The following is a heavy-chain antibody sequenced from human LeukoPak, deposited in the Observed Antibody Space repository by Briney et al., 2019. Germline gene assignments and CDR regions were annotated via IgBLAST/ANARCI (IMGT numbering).Heavy chain of an antibody. CDR3: ARGGMDYGSGSYYNVGY. D-gene: IGHD3-10*01. CDR1: GFTFSSYS. J-gene: IGHJ4*02. V-gene: IGHV3-21*01. Sequence: GGSLRLSCAASGFTFSSYSMNWVRQAPGKGLEWVSSISSSSSYIYYADSVKGRFTISRDNAKNSLYLQMNSLRAEDTAVYYYARGGMDYGSGSYYNVGYWGQGTLVTVSS. CDR2: ISSSSSYI.